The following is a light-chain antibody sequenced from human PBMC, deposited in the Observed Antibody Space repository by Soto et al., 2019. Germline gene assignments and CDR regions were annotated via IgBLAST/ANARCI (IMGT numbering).Light chain of an antibody. V-gene: IGKV1-33*01. CDR3: QQYDNFPYT. CDR2: DAS. Sequence: DVQLTQSPSSLSASVGDRVTITCQASQDISNYLSWFQQQPGKAPKLLIYDASKLQTGVPSRFSGSGSGTDFTFSINSLQPEDIAAYFCQQYDNFPYTFGQGTKLEI. CDR1: QDISNY. J-gene: IGKJ2*01.